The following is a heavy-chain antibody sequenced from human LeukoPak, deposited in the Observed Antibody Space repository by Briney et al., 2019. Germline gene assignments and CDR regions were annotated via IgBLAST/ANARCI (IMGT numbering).Heavy chain of an antibody. CDR1: GFTFSSYA. CDR3: AKDWIGSIPRGAFDI. D-gene: IGHD3-3*01. J-gene: IGHJ3*02. Sequence: GGSLRLSCAASGFTFSSYAMSWVRQAPGKGLEWVSAISGSGGSTYYADFVKGRFTISRDNSKTTLYLQMNSLRAEDTAVYYCAKDWIGSIPRGAFDIWGQGTMVTVSS. V-gene: IGHV3-23*01. CDR2: ISGSGGST.